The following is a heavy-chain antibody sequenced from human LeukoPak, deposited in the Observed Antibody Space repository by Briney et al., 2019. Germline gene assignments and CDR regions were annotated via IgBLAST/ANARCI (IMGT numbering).Heavy chain of an antibody. CDR2: IKQDGSEK. V-gene: IGHV3-7*03. CDR3: ARGYCSGGSCSKFDY. CDR1: GFSFSSYW. D-gene: IGHD2-15*01. J-gene: IGHJ4*02. Sequence: GGSLRLSCAASGFSFSSYWMSWVRQAPGKGLEWVANIKQDGSEKNYVDSVKGRFTISRDNAKNSLYLQMNSLRAEDTAMYYCARGYCSGGSCSKFDYWGQGTLVTVSS.